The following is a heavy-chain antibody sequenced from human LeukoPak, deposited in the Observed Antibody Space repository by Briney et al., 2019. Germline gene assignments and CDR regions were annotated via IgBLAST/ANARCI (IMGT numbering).Heavy chain of an antibody. Sequence: SETLSLTCTVSGGSISSYYWSWIRQPPGKGLEWIGYIYYSGSTNYNPSLKSRVTISVDTSKNQFSLKLSSVTAADTAVYYCAGTMVRGVKNKYYYYMDVWGKGTTVTISS. CDR1: GGSISSYY. V-gene: IGHV4-59*01. D-gene: IGHD3-10*01. CDR3: AGTMVRGVKNKYYYYMDV. CDR2: IYYSGST. J-gene: IGHJ6*03.